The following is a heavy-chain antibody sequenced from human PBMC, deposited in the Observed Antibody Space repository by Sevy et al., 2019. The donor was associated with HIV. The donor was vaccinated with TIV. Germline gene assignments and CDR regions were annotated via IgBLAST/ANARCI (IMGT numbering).Heavy chain of an antibody. Sequence: SETLSLTCIVSGGSFTSDYWSWIRQPPGKGLEWIGYLYNRGSTTYNPSFKSRVTISVDTSKKQIYLKLNSVTAADTALYYCARQYSSSFGIDYWGQGTRVTVSS. J-gene: IGHJ4*02. CDR3: ARQYSSSFGIDY. CDR1: GGSFTSDY. CDR2: LYNRGST. V-gene: IGHV4-59*08. D-gene: IGHD6-6*01.